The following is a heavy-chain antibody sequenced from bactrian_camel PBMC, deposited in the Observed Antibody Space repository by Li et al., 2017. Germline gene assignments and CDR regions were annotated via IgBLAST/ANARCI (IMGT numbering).Heavy chain of an antibody. CDR3: KTDLPLWCPRLPGTTY. V-gene: IGHV3S1*01. D-gene: IGHD5*01. Sequence: HVQLVESGGGSVQAGGSLGLSCSASGYIGNTYCIVWYRQAPGKEREGVAHLYSVGGDTYYADSVKGRFTISQDNAKKTVYLQMSRLKPEDTAMYYCKTDLPLWCPRLPGTTYWGQGTQVTVS. CDR2: LYSVGGDT. J-gene: IGHJ4*01. CDR1: GYIGNTYC.